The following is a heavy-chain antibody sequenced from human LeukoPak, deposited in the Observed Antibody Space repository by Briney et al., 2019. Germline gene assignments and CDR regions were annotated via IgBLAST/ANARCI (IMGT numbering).Heavy chain of an antibody. J-gene: IGHJ5*02. V-gene: IGHV4-4*07. CDR2: IYTSGST. CDR1: GGSLSSCY. D-gene: IGHD3-16*01. CDR3: ARATYDYVWGLRWLDP. Sequence: SETLSLTCTVSGGSLSSCYWSWIRQPAGKGLEWIGRIYTSGSTNYNPSLKSRVTMSVDTSKNQFSLKLSSVTAADTAVYYCARATYDYVWGLRWLDPGGQGTLVTVSS.